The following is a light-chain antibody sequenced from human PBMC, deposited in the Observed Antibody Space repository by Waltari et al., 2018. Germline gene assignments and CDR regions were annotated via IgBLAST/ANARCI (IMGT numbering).Light chain of an antibody. V-gene: IGLV2-23*01. J-gene: IGLJ3*02. CDR3: GSYAGGTSWV. Sequence: QSALTQPASVSGSPGQSITISCTGSSGDIGTYTLVSWYQQPPGTAPRLLIHDATKRPSGISSRFSGSKSGNTASLTISGLQAEDEADYFCGSYAGGTSWVFGGGTQVTVL. CDR1: SGDIGTYTL. CDR2: DAT.